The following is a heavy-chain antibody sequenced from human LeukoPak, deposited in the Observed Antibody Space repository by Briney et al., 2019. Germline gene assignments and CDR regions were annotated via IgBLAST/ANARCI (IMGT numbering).Heavy chain of an antibody. CDR1: GFTFSSYG. Sequence: PGRSLRLSCAASGFTFSSYGMHWVRQAPGKGLEWVAVISYDGSNKYYADSVKGRFTISRDNSKNTLYLQMNSLRAEDTAVYYCAAGLKELGYWGQGTLVTVSS. J-gene: IGHJ4*02. D-gene: IGHD1-26*01. CDR3: AAGLKELGY. CDR2: ISYDGSNK. V-gene: IGHV3-30*03.